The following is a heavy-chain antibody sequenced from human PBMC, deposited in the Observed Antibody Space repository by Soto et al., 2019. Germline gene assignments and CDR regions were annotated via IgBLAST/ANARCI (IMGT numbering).Heavy chain of an antibody. CDR2: IVVGSGNT. Sequence: GASVKVSCKASGFTFTISAVQWVRQARGQRLEWIGWIVVGSGNTNYAQKFQERVTITRDMSTSTAYMELSSLRSEDTAVYYCAASPPPYYYDSSGYLAIDAFDILGQGTMVTVSS. V-gene: IGHV1-58*01. J-gene: IGHJ3*02. CDR1: GFTFTISA. CDR3: AASPPPYYYDSSGYLAIDAFDI. D-gene: IGHD3-22*01.